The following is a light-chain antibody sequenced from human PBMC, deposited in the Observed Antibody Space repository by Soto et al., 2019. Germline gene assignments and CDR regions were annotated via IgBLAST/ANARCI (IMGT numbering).Light chain of an antibody. CDR2: GAS. V-gene: IGKV3-20*01. J-gene: IGKJ3*01. Sequence: EIVLTQSPGTLSLSPGERATLSCRTSQSVSSSYLAWYQQKPGQAPRLLIYGASSRATGIPDRFSVSASGTDFALFISRLDPEDFAVYYCQHYGTSALFGPGTRVDLK. CDR1: QSVSSSY. CDR3: QHYGTSAL.